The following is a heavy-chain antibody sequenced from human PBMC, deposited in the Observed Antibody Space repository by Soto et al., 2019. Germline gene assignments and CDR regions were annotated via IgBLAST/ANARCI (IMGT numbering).Heavy chain of an antibody. CDR1: GFTFSSYS. CDR2: ISSSSSTI. CDR3: AGTEDYDFWSGRKASNWFDP. V-gene: IGHV3-48*01. D-gene: IGHD3-3*01. Sequence: PGGSLRLSCAASGFTFSSYSMNWVRQAPGKGLEWVSYISSSSSTIYYADSVKGRFTISRDNAKNSLYLQMNSLRAEDTAVYYCAGTEDYDFWSGRKASNWFDPWGQGTLVTVSS. J-gene: IGHJ5*02.